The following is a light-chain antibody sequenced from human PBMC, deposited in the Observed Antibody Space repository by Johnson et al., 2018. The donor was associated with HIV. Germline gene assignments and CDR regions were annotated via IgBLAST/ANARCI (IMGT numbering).Light chain of an antibody. CDR2: DNN. V-gene: IGLV1-51*02. CDR3: GTWDSSLSAGV. J-gene: IGLJ1*01. CDR1: SSNIGSKY. Sequence: CYGSSSNIGSKYVYWYQQLPGTAPKLLIYDNNKRPSGIPDRFSGSKSGTSATLGITGLQTGDEADYYCGTWDSSLSAGVFGTGTKVTVL.